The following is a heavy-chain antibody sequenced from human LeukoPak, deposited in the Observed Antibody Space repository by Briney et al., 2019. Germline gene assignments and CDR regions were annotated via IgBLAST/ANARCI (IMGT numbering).Heavy chain of an antibody. CDR3: AKGDRGSWYGLFDY. Sequence: GGSLRLSCAASGFTFDDYTMHWVRQAPGKGLEWVSLINWDGGSTYYADSVKGRFTISRDNSKNSLYLQMNSLRTEDTALYYCAKGDRGSWYGLFDYWGQGTLVTVSS. V-gene: IGHV3-43*01. D-gene: IGHD6-13*01. CDR2: INWDGGST. J-gene: IGHJ4*02. CDR1: GFTFDDYT.